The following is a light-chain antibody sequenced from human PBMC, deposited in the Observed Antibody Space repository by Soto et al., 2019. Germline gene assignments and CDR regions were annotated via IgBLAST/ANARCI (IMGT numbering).Light chain of an antibody. CDR1: QSVSSNY. J-gene: IGKJ4*01. V-gene: IGKV3-20*01. CDR2: GSS. Sequence: EMALTQSPGTLSFPPGERATLSCRASQSVSSNYLAWYQQKPGQAPRLLIYGSSSRATGIPDRFRGSGSGTEFTLTISRLEPEDFAVYYCHQYGISPFGGGTKVEIK. CDR3: HQYGISP.